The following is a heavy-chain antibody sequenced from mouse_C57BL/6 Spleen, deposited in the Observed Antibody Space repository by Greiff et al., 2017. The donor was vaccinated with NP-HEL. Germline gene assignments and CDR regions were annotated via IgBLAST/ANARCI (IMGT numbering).Heavy chain of an antibody. J-gene: IGHJ2*01. CDR1: GYTFTSYW. V-gene: IGHV1-53*01. D-gene: IGHD2-4*01. CDR3: ARSPIYYDYDWLDY. Sequence: VQLQQPGTELVKPGASVKLSCKASGYTFTSYWMHWVKQRLGQGLEWIGNINPSNGGTNYNEKFKSKATLTVDKSSSTAYMQLSSLTSEDSAVYYCARSPIYYDYDWLDYWGQGTTLTVSS. CDR2: INPSNGGT.